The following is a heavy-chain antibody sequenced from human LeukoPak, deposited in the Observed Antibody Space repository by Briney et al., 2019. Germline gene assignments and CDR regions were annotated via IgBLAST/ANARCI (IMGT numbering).Heavy chain of an antibody. D-gene: IGHD5-12*01. CDR2: IYTSGST. CDR3: ARGTWLRKYFDY. CDR1: GGSISSYY. V-gene: IGHV4-4*09. Sequence: SETLSLTCTVSGGSISSYYWSWIRQPPGEGLEWIGYIYTSGSTNYNPSLKSRVTISVDTSKNQCSLKLSSVTAADTAVYYCARGTWLRKYFDYWGQGTLVTVSS. J-gene: IGHJ4*02.